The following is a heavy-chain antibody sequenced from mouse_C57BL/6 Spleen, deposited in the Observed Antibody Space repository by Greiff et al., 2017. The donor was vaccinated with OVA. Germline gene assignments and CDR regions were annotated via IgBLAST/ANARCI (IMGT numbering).Heavy chain of an antibody. J-gene: IGHJ4*01. V-gene: IGHV14-4*01. D-gene: IGHD1-1*01. CDR1: GFNIKDDY. CDR3: TTGSTVVATPSYAMDY. CDR2: IDPENGDT. Sequence: EVQLQQSGAELVRPGASVKLSCTASGFNIKDDYMHWVKQRPEQGLEWIGWIDPENGDTEYASKFQGKATITADTSSNTAYLQLSSLTSEDTAVYYCTTGSTVVATPSYAMDYWGQGTSVTVSS.